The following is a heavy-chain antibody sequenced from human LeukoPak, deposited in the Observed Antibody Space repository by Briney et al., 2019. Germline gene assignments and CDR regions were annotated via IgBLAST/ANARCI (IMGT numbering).Heavy chain of an antibody. CDR3: AREKGVNGYYYDSSGLDY. CDR2: ISYDGSNK. Sequence: GGSLRLSCAASGFTFSSYAMHWVRQAPGKGLEWVAVISYDGSNKYYADSVKGRFTISRDNSKNPLYLQMNSLRAEDTAVYYCAREKGVNGYYYDSSGLDYWGQGTLVTVSS. CDR1: GFTFSSYA. D-gene: IGHD3-22*01. J-gene: IGHJ4*02. V-gene: IGHV3-30-3*01.